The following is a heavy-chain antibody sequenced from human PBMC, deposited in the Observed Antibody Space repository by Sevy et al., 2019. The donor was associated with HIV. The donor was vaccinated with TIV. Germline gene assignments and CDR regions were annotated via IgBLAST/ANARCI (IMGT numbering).Heavy chain of an antibody. CDR1: GFTFSSYS. Sequence: GGFLRLSCAASGFTFSSYSMNWVRQAPGKGLEWVSYISSSSSTIYYADSVKGRFTISRDNAKNSLYLQMNSLRDEDTAVYYCARGSDSSGYYILVHYYYGMDVWGQGTTVTVSS. D-gene: IGHD3-22*01. CDR2: ISSSSSTI. J-gene: IGHJ6*02. V-gene: IGHV3-48*02. CDR3: ARGSDSSGYYILVHYYYGMDV.